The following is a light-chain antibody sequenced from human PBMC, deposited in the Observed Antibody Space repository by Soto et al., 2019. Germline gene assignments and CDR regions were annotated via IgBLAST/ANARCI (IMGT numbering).Light chain of an antibody. J-gene: IGKJ1*01. V-gene: IGKV3-15*01. CDR1: QSVSSN. CDR3: QQYNNWPPWT. CDR2: GAS. Sequence: EIVMTQSPATLSVSPGERATLSCRASQSVSSNLAWYQQKPGQAPRLLIYGASTRATGIPARFSGSGSGTEFTLTISSLQSEDFAGYYFQQYNNWPPWTFGQGTKVEI.